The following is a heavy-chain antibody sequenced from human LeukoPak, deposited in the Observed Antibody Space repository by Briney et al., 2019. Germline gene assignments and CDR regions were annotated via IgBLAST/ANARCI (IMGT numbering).Heavy chain of an antibody. CDR3: ARTRDFVDVYN. CDR1: GFTFSSYW. J-gene: IGHJ4*02. D-gene: IGHD2-21*02. Sequence: GGSLRLSCAASGFTFSSYWMHWVRQAPGKGLVWVSRINSDGSSTSYADSVKGRFTISRDNAKNTLYRQMNSLRAEDTAVYYGARTRDFVDVYNWGQGTLVTVSS. CDR2: INSDGSST. V-gene: IGHV3-74*01.